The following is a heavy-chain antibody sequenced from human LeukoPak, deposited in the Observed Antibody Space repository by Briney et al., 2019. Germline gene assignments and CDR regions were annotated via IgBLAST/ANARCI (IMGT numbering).Heavy chain of an antibody. Sequence: GGSLRLSCAASGFTFSASGMSWVRQAPGKGLEWISSSGDSDGSTYYADSLKGRFTSSRDNSKNTLYLQMNNLRAEDTAVYYCAKGGCRGTCNPLAYWGQGALVTVS. J-gene: IGHJ4*02. CDR2: SGDSDGST. D-gene: IGHD2-15*01. CDR1: GFTFSASG. CDR3: AKGGCRGTCNPLAY. V-gene: IGHV3-23*01.